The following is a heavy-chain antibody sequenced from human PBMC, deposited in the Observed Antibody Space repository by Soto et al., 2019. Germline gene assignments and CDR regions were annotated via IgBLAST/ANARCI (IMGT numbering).Heavy chain of an antibody. CDR1: GGSFSGYY. CDR3: ARGETNWNDPETYYGMDV. CDR2: INHSGSA. Sequence: SETLSLTCAVYGGSFSGYYWSWIRQPPGKGLEWIGEINHSGSANYNPSLKSRVTISVDTSKNQFSLKLSSVTAADTAVYYCARGETNWNDPETYYGMDVWGQGTTVTVSS. J-gene: IGHJ6*02. D-gene: IGHD1-1*01. V-gene: IGHV4-34*01.